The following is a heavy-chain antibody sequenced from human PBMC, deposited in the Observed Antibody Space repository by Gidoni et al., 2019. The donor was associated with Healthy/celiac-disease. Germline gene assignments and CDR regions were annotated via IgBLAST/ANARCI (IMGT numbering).Heavy chain of an antibody. D-gene: IGHD5-18*01. J-gene: IGHJ4*02. CDR3: ARVRWIQLWSRTFDY. Sequence: QVQLQQWGAGLLKPSETLSLTCAVYGGSFSGYYWSWIRQPPGKGLEWIGEINHSGSTNYNPSLKSRVTISVDTSKNQFYLKLSSVTAADTAVYYCARVRWIQLWSRTFDYWGQGTLVTVSS. CDR1: GGSFSGYY. V-gene: IGHV4-34*01. CDR2: INHSGST.